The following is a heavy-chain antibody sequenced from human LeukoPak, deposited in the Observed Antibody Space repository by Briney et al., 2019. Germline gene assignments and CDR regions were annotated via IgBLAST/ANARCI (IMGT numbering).Heavy chain of an antibody. J-gene: IGHJ4*02. Sequence: GGSLRLSCAASGFTFSSYSMNWVRQAPGKGLEWVSYISSSSSTIYYADSVKGRFTISRDNSKNTLYLQMNSLRAEDTAVYYCATLDTAMVTVDYWGQGTLVTVSS. D-gene: IGHD5-18*01. CDR1: GFTFSSYS. CDR2: ISSSSSTI. V-gene: IGHV3-48*01. CDR3: ATLDTAMVTVDY.